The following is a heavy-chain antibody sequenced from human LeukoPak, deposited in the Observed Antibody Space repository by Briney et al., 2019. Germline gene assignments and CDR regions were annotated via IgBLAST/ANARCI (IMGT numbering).Heavy chain of an antibody. CDR3: AKGDSYGGYIGHDY. Sequence: GRSLRLSCAASGFTFSSYGMHWVRQAPGKGLEWMAVISYDGSNKYYADSVKGRFTISRDNSKNTLYLQMDSLRTEDTAVYYCAKGDSYGGYIGHDYWGQGTLVTVSS. CDR1: GFTFSSYG. CDR2: ISYDGSNK. V-gene: IGHV3-30*18. D-gene: IGHD5-12*01. J-gene: IGHJ4*02.